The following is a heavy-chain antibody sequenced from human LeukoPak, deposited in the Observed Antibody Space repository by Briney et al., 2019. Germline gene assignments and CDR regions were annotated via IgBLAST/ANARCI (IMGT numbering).Heavy chain of an antibody. CDR1: GFTFSSYS. Sequence: KPGGPLRLSCAASGFTFSSYSMNWVRQAPGKGLEGVSSISSSSSYIYYADSVKGRFTISRDNAENSLYLQMNSLRAEDTAVYYCARVGDGSGSYYPYYYYYGMDVWGKGTTVTVSS. CDR2: ISSSSSYI. V-gene: IGHV3-21*01. D-gene: IGHD3-10*01. J-gene: IGHJ6*04. CDR3: ARVGDGSGSYYPYYYYYGMDV.